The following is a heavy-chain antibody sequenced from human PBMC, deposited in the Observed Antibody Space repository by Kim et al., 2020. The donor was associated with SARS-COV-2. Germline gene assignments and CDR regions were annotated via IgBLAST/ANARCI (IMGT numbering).Heavy chain of an antibody. Sequence: ETKYSPSFQSQVTISADKSISTAYLQWNSLKASDTAIYFCARVSGLLLDFWGQGTLVTVSS. D-gene: IGHD3-10*01. V-gene: IGHV5-51*01. CDR2: ET. CDR3: ARVSGLLLDF. J-gene: IGHJ4*02.